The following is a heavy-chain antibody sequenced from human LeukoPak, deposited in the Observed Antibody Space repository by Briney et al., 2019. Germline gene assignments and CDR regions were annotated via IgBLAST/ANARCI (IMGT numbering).Heavy chain of an antibody. CDR1: GGSISSYY. CDR3: ARDLNSRAYYDFWSGYSDPNWFDP. V-gene: IGHV4-4*07. CDR2: IYTSGST. J-gene: IGHJ5*02. D-gene: IGHD3-3*01. Sequence: PSETLSLTCTVSGGSISSYYWSWIRQPAGKGLEWIGRIYTSGSTNYNPSLKSRVTMSVDTSKNQFSLKRSSVTAADTAVYYCARDLNSRAYYDFWSGYSDPNWFDPWGQGTLVTVSS.